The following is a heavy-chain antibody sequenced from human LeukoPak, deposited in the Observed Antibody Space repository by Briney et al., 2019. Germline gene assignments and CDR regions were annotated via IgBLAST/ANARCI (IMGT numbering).Heavy chain of an antibody. Sequence: GGSLRLSCAASGFTFSDYYMSWIRQAPGKGLEWVSYISSSGSTINYADSVKGRFTISRDNAENSLYLQMNSLRAEDTGIYYCARGFGYGGNSMPVDFWGQGTLVTVSS. CDR1: GFTFSDYY. D-gene: IGHD4-23*01. V-gene: IGHV3-11*04. J-gene: IGHJ4*02. CDR2: ISSSGSTI. CDR3: ARGFGYGGNSMPVDF.